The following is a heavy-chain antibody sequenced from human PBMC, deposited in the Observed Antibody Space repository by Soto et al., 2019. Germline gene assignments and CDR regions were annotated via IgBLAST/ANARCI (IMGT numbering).Heavy chain of an antibody. D-gene: IGHD3-16*01. Sequence: EVQLVESGGDLVQPGGSLRLSCAASGFTFGDHAMHWVRQVPGRGLEWVAGISWDSGTIDYGASVEGRFTISRDNAKNSVYVHVNSLRPQDTGFYCCAKENGGVWRARRGGSYAYSAMDVWGQGTTVAVSS. V-gene: IGHV3-9*01. CDR1: GFTFGDHA. J-gene: IGHJ6*02. CDR2: ISWDSGTI. CDR3: AKENGGVWRARRGGSYAYSAMDV.